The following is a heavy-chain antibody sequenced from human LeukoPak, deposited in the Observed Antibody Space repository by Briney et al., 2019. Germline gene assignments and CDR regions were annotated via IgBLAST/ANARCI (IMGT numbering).Heavy chain of an antibody. V-gene: IGHV4-4*07. J-gene: IGHJ4*02. Sequence: KPSETLSLTCIVSGGSISRYYRNWIRQPAGKGLEWIGRVYSSGSTTYNPSLKSRVTISVDTSKNQLSLKLSSVTAADTAVYYCARLLTIVGATPADYWGQGTLVTVSS. D-gene: IGHD1-26*01. CDR1: GGSISRYY. CDR3: ARLLTIVGATPADY. CDR2: VYSSGST.